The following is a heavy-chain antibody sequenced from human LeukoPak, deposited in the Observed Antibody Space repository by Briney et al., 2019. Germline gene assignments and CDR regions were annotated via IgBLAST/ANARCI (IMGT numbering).Heavy chain of an antibody. CDR2: MKRDGSEI. Sequence: GGSLRLSCSASGFTFSTYWMSWVRQAPGKGLEWVANMKRDGSEIYYVDSVRGRFTISRDNARNSLYLQMNSLRAEDTAVYYCARGYCSGGSCYGYYFDYWGQGTLVTVSS. D-gene: IGHD2-15*01. CDR1: GFTFSTYW. J-gene: IGHJ4*02. V-gene: IGHV3-7*01. CDR3: ARGYCSGGSCYGYYFDY.